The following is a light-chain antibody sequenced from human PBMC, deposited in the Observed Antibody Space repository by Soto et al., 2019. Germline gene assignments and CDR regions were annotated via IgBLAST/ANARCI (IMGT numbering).Light chain of an antibody. Sequence: DIQMTQSPSSLSASVGDRVTITCRASQSISSYLNWYQQKPGKAPKLLIYAASSLQSGVPSRFSGGGSATEFTLPISSLQPQEFATYYCQQSYSTQPHTFGHGTKLEIK. CDR1: QSISSY. V-gene: IGKV1-39*01. CDR2: AAS. CDR3: QQSYSTQPHT. J-gene: IGKJ2*01.